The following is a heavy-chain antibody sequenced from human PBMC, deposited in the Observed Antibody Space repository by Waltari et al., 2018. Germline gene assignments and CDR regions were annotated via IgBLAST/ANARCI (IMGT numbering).Heavy chain of an antibody. V-gene: IGHV3-53*01. CDR1: GFTVSSNY. Sequence: EVQLVESGGGLIQPGGSLRLSCAASGFTVSSNYMRWVRQAPGKGLEWVAVIYSGGSTYYADAVSGRFTISRDNSKNTLYLQRNSLRAEDTAVYYCAREGGSYYGFDYWGQGTLVTVSS. D-gene: IGHD1-26*01. J-gene: IGHJ4*02. CDR3: AREGGSYYGFDY. CDR2: IYSGGST.